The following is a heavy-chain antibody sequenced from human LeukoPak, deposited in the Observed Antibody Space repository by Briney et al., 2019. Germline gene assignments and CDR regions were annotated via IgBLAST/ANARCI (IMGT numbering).Heavy chain of an antibody. CDR1: GFIFSSYG. Sequence: GGSLRLSCAASGFIFSSYGMHWVRQAPGKGLEWVAFIRYDGSNKYYADSVKGRFTISRDNSKNTLYLQMNSLRAEDTAVYYCAKDLAPKADYSNYPDAFDIWGQGTMVTVSS. J-gene: IGHJ3*02. CDR2: IRYDGSNK. CDR3: AKDLAPKADYSNYPDAFDI. V-gene: IGHV3-30*02. D-gene: IGHD4-11*01.